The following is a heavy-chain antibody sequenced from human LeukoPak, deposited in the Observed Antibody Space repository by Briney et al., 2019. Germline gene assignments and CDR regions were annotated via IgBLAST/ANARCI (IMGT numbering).Heavy chain of an antibody. D-gene: IGHD5-12*01. CDR1: GFTFSSYG. CDR3: ASSGYDSYFDY. J-gene: IGHJ4*02. Sequence: GRSLRLSCAASGFTFSSYGMHWVRQAPGKGLEWVAVIWYDGSNKYYADSVKGRFTISRDNSKNTLYLQMISLRAEDTAVYYCASSGYDSYFDYWGQGTLVTVSS. CDR2: IWYDGSNK. V-gene: IGHV3-33*01.